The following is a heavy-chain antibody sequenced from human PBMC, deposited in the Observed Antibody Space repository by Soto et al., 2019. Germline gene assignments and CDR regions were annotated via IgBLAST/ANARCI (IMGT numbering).Heavy chain of an antibody. V-gene: IGHV5-51*01. J-gene: IGHJ4*02. Sequence: PGESLKISCKGSGYSFTSYWIGWVRQMPGKGLEWMGIIYPGDSDTRYSPSFQGQVTISADKSISTAYLQWSSLKASDTAMYYCAGQKFYCSGGSCYSSHDVGFDYWGQGTLVTVSS. CDR1: GYSFTSYW. D-gene: IGHD2-15*01. CDR2: IYPGDSDT. CDR3: AGQKFYCSGGSCYSSHDVGFDY.